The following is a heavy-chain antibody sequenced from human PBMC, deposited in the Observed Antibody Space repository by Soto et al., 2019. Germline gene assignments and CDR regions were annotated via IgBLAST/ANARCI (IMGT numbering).Heavy chain of an antibody. D-gene: IGHD5-18*01. CDR2: IYHTGNA. CDR1: GDSISNSRFY. Sequence: SATLSLTCGVSGDSISNSRFYWAWIRQPPGEGLEWIGSIYHTGNAYYNPSLKSRVTISVDTSKNQFSLKLSSVTAADTAVYYCARGYGRNFDFWGQGTLVTVSS. V-gene: IGHV4-39*07. J-gene: IGHJ4*02. CDR3: ARGYGRNFDF.